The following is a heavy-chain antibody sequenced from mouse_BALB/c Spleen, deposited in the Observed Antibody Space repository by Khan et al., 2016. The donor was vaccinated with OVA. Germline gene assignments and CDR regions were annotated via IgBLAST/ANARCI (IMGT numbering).Heavy chain of an antibody. CDR2: ILPGSGSR. D-gene: IGHD1-1*01. CDR3: ARVNYGRRDYFDY. CDR1: GYTFSSYW. J-gene: IGHJ2*01. Sequence: QVQLQQSGAELMKPGASVKISCKATGYTFSSYWLEWVKQRPGHGLEWIGEILPGSGSRNYNEKFKGKATFTADISSKTTYMQLSSLTSEDSAVYYGARVNYGRRDYFDYWGQGTTLTGSS. V-gene: IGHV1-9*01.